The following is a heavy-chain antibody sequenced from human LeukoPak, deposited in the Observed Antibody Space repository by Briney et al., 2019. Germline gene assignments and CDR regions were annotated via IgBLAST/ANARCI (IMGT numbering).Heavy chain of an antibody. J-gene: IGHJ3*01. CDR1: GFTFSSYG. V-gene: IGHV3-33*06. CDR3: AKARDYIWGSYRPDAFDF. D-gene: IGHD3-16*02. CDR2: IWYDGNNK. Sequence: GRSLRLSCAASGFTFSSYGMHWVRQAPGKGLEWVAVIWYDGNNKYYADSVKGRFTISRDNSNNTVYLRMNSLKPEDTAVYYCAKARDYIWGSYRPDAFDFWGQGTKVTASS.